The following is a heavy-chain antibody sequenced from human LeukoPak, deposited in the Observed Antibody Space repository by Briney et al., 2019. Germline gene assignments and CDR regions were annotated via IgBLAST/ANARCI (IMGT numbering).Heavy chain of an antibody. D-gene: IGHD2-2*01. J-gene: IGHJ5*02. CDR3: ARDGFVGGYCSSTSCRVFDP. V-gene: IGHV1-46*01. Sequence: ASVKVSCKASGYTFTSYYIHWVRQAPGQGLEWMGIINPSGGSTSYAQKFQGRVTMTRDMSTSTVYMELSSLRSEDTAVYYCARDGFVGGYCSSTSCRVFDPWGQGTLVTVSS. CDR2: INPSGGST. CDR1: GYTFTSYY.